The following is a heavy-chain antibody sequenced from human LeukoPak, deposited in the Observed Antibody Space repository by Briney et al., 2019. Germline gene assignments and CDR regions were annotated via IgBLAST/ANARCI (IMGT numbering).Heavy chain of an antibody. J-gene: IGHJ3*02. V-gene: IGHV1-2*06. Sequence: ASVTVSFTASGYTLTVYYIHWVRQAPGQGLEWMGRINPNSGDTNFAQKFQGRVTMTRDTSISTAYMDLSGLRPDDTAVYYCARIPSGGFGESEIWGQGTMVTVSS. CDR2: INPNSGDT. CDR3: ARIPSGGFGESEI. D-gene: IGHD3-10*01. CDR1: GYTLTVYY.